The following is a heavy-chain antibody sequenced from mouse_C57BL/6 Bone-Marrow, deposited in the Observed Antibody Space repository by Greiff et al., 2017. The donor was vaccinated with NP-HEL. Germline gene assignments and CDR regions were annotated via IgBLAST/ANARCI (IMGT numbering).Heavy chain of an antibody. J-gene: IGHJ3*01. Sequence: EVQVVESGGGLVKPGGSLKLSCAASGFTFSSYAMSWVRQTPEKRLEWVATISDGGSYTYYPDNVKGRFTIFRDNAKNNLYLQMSHLKSEDTAMYYCARDRWVFAYWGQGTLVTVSA. D-gene: IGHD1-1*02. CDR2: ISDGGSYT. CDR1: GFTFSSYA. V-gene: IGHV5-4*01. CDR3: ARDRWVFAY.